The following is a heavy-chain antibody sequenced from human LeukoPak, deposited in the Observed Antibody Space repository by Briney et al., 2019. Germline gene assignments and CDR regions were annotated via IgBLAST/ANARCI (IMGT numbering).Heavy chain of an antibody. CDR2: IYYSGST. V-gene: IGHV4-59*01. Sequence: SETLSLTCTVSGGSISSYYWSWIRQPPGKGLEWIGYIYYSGSTNYNPSLKSRVTISVDTSKNQFSLKLSSVTAADTAMYYCARSVEMAAMPFDYWGQGTLVTVSS. D-gene: IGHD5-24*01. J-gene: IGHJ4*02. CDR3: ARSVEMAAMPFDY. CDR1: GGSISSYY.